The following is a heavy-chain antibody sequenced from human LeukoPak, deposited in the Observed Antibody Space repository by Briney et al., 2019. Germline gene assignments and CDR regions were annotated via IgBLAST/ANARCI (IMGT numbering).Heavy chain of an antibody. CDR2: INHSGST. CDR3: ARVTAVAGGDY. V-gene: IGHV4-34*01. D-gene: IGHD6-19*01. Sequence: PSETLSLTCAVYGGSFSGYYWSWIRQPPGKGLEWIGEINHSGSTNYNPSLKSRVTISVDTSKNQFSLKLSSVTAADTAVYYCARVTAVAGGDYWGQGPLVTVSS. J-gene: IGHJ4*02. CDR1: GGSFSGYY.